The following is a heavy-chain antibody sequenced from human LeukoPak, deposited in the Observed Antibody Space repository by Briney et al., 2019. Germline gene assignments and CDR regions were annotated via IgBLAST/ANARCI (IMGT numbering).Heavy chain of an antibody. V-gene: IGHV3-23*01. D-gene: IGHD6-13*01. Sequence: GGSLRLSCAASGFTFSSFAMNWVRQAPGKGLEWVSAISGSGSSTYYADSVKGRFTISRDNSKNTLYLQMNSLRVEDTAVYYCAKDGGGESSSWYYWGQGSLVIVSS. CDR2: ISGSGSST. CDR3: AKDGGGESSSWYY. CDR1: GFTFSSFA. J-gene: IGHJ4*02.